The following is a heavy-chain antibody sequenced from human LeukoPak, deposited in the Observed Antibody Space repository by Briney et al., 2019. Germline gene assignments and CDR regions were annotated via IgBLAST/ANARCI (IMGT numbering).Heavy chain of an antibody. J-gene: IGHJ1*01. V-gene: IGHV3-48*04. Sequence: GGSLRLSCAASGFTFSSYSMNWVRQAPGKGLEWVSYISSSSSTIYYADSVKGRFTISRDNAKMSLYLQMNCLRVEDTAVYYCATYSTRNAREFQSWGQGTLVTVSS. CDR1: GFTFSSYS. CDR2: ISSSSSTI. D-gene: IGHD4-11*01. CDR3: ATYSTRNAREFQS.